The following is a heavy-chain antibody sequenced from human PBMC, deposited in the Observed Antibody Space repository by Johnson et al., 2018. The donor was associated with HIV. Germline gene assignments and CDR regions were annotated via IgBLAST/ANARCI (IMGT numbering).Heavy chain of an antibody. J-gene: IGHJ3*02. CDR1: GFTFSSYA. CDR3: ATDEDALDI. Sequence: QVQLVESGGGVVQPGRSLRLSCAASGFTFSSYAMHWVRQAPGKGLEWVAVISYDGSNKYYADSVKGRFTISRDNSKNTLYLQMNSLRAEDTAVYYCATDEDALDIWGQGTMVTVSS. V-gene: IGHV3-30-3*01. CDR2: ISYDGSNK.